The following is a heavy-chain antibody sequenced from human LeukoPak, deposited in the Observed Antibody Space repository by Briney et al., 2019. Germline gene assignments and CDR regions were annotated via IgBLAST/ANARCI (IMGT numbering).Heavy chain of an antibody. Sequence: GESLKISCKGSGYSFTSYWIGWVRQMPGKGLEWMGIIYPGASDTRYSPSFQGQVTISADKSISTAYLQWSSLKASDTAMYYCARRRIAAAGSRYYFDYWGQGTLVTVSS. CDR3: ARRRIAAAGSRYYFDY. CDR2: IYPGASDT. CDR1: GYSFTSYW. D-gene: IGHD6-13*01. J-gene: IGHJ4*02. V-gene: IGHV5-51*01.